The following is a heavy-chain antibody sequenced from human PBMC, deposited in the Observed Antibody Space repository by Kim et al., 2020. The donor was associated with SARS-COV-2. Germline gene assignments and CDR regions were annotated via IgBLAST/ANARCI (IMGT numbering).Heavy chain of an antibody. J-gene: IGHJ4*01. Sequence: GGSLRLSCAASGFTFDDYTMHWVRQAPGKGLEWVSGISWNSGSIGYADSVKGRFTISRDNAKNSLYLQMNSLRAEDTALYYCAKGFLGYYDTKGGFDYWG. CDR3: AKGFLGYYDTKGGFDY. D-gene: IGHD3-22*01. V-gene: IGHV3-9*01. CDR2: ISWNSGSI. CDR1: GFTFDDYT.